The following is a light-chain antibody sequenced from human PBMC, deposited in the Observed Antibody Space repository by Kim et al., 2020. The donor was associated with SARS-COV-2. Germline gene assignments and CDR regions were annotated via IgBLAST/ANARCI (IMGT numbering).Light chain of an antibody. CDR1: SSDVGGYNY. J-gene: IGLJ2*01. Sequence: QSVLTQPASVSGSLGQSITISCTGTSSDVGGYNYVSWYQQHPGKAPKVMIYDVRNRPSGVSNRFSGSKSDNTASLTISWLQAEDEADYFCSSYTTTSVVFGGGTPLTVL. V-gene: IGLV2-14*03. CDR3: SSYTTTSVV. CDR2: DVR.